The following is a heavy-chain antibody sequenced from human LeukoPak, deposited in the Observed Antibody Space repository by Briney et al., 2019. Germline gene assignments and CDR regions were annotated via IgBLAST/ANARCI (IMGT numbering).Heavy chain of an antibody. D-gene: IGHD2-2*01. CDR3: AREGRAMGLDY. Sequence: GRSLRLSCAASGFTFSSYAMHWGRQAPGRGLEWVALISYDGSNKYYADSVKGRFTISRDNSKNTLYLQMNSLRAEDAAVYYCAREGRAMGLDYWGQGTLVTVSS. CDR2: ISYDGSNK. CDR1: GFTFSSYA. V-gene: IGHV3-30*04. J-gene: IGHJ4*02.